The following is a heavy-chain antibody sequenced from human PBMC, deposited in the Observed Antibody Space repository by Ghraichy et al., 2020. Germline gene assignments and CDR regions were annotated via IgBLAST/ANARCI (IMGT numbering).Heavy chain of an antibody. J-gene: IGHJ4*02. CDR1: GFTFSNYW. V-gene: IGHV3-7*03. CDR3: ARGPQYCGRDCYNYFDS. CDR2: IDQIGSEK. Sequence: ETLSLTCAASGFTFSNYWMSWVRQAPGKGLEWVANIDQIGSEKSYVDSVKGRLIISRDNAQNSLFLQINGLRAEDTAVYYCARGPQYCGRDCYNYFDSWGQGTLVTVSS. D-gene: IGHD2-21*01.